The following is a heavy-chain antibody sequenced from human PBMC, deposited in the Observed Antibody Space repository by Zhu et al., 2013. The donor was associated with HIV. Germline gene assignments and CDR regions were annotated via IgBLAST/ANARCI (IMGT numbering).Heavy chain of an antibody. V-gene: IGHV1-2*02. CDR2: INPYSGDT. CDR3: ARDDAFDI. CDR1: GYTFTDYY. Sequence: QVHLVQSGADVKKPGASVKVSCKASGYTFTDYYLHWIRQAPGQEPECMGWINPYSGDTTYAQRFKGRVSMTRDTSISTAYMELSRLRSDDTAVYYCARDDAFDIWGQGTMVTVSS. J-gene: IGHJ3*02.